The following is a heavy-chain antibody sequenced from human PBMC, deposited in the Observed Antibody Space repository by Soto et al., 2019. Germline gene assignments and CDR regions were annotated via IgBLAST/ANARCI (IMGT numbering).Heavy chain of an antibody. J-gene: IGHJ4*02. D-gene: IGHD3-22*01. CDR2: IYPDDSDT. V-gene: IGHV5-51*01. CDR1: GDRFPNYW. Sequence: GESLKISCKGSGDRFPNYWIGWVRQMPGKGLEWMGIIYPDDSDTRYSPSFQGQVTLSADKSISTAYLQWSSLKASDTAMYYCTRQYKGRGYYSXDYWGQGTLVTVSS. CDR3: TRQYKGRGYYSXDY.